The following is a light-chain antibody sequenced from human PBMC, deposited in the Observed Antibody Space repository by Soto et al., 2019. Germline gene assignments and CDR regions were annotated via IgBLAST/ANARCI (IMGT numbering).Light chain of an antibody. Sequence: AIQMTQSPSSLSASVGDRFTISCRASQGIGNALGWYQQKPGKPPKLLIFAASNLQSGVPSRFSGSGSVTDFTLAITGLQPEDFATYYCLQYYNFSWTFGQGTKVDIK. J-gene: IGKJ1*01. CDR3: LQYYNFSWT. V-gene: IGKV1-6*01. CDR2: AAS. CDR1: QGIGNA.